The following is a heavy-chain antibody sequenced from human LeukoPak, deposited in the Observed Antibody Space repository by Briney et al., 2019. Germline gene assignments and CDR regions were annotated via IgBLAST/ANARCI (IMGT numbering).Heavy chain of an antibody. CDR2: INSDGRST. J-gene: IGHJ4*02. D-gene: IGHD6-19*01. CDR1: GFTFSNYW. Sequence: PGGSLRLSCAASGFTFSNYWMHWVRQAPGKGLVWVSRINSDGRSTNYADSVKGRFTISRDNAKNTLYLQMNSLRAEDTAVYYCARRSGIAVAGAFDYWGQGTLVTVSS. CDR3: ARRSGIAVAGAFDY. V-gene: IGHV3-74*01.